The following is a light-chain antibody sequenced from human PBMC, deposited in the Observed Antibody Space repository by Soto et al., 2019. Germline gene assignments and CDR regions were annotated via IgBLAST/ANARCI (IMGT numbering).Light chain of an antibody. CDR3: QQSYSTPIT. CDR1: QSISSY. V-gene: IGKV1-39*01. Sequence: DIQMTQSPSSLSASVGDRVTITCRASQSISSYLNWYQQKPGKAPKLLIYAASSLQSGVPSRFSGSGSGTDFILTISSLQPEDFAIYYCQQSYSTPITFGQGIRLEIK. J-gene: IGKJ5*01. CDR2: AAS.